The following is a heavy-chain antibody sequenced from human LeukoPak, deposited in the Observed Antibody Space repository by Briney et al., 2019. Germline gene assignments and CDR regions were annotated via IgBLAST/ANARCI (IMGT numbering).Heavy chain of an antibody. CDR3: ARVLLLWFGVQGGQTNAFDI. D-gene: IGHD3-10*01. CDR1: RGSISSGNYY. V-gene: IGHV4-61*02. J-gene: IGHJ3*02. CDR2: FHTRGST. Sequence: SQTLSLTCTVSRGSISSGNYYWSWIRQPAGKGLEWIGRFHTRGSTNYNPSLKSRVTISVDTSKNQFSLKLSSVTAADTAVYYCARVLLLWFGVQGGQTNAFDIWGQGTMVTVSS.